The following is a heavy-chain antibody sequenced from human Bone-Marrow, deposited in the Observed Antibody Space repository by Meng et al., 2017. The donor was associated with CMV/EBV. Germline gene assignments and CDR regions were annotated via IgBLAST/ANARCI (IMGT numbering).Heavy chain of an antibody. J-gene: IGHJ4*02. CDR2: IYPGDSDT. D-gene: IGHD2-2*02. V-gene: IGHV5-51*01. Sequence: GESLKISCKGSGYSFSSYWIGWVRQMPGKGLEWMGIIYPGDSDTRYRPSFEGQVTISADNSIGTAYLQWSSLKASDTAIYYCARLDCSSASCYMRPFYFDYWGQGTLVTVSS. CDR1: GYSFSSYW. CDR3: ARLDCSSASCYMRPFYFDY.